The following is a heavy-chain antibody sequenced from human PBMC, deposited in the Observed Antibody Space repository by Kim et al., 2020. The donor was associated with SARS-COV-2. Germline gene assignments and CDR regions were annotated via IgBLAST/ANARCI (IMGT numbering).Heavy chain of an antibody. CDR2: IYYSGGT. J-gene: IGHJ5*01. D-gene: IGHD3-10*01. V-gene: IGHV4-59*13. CDR3: ARMFRGLVRGVPGVLNWF. Sequence: SETLSLTCTVSGGSISSYYWSWIRQPPGKGLEWIGYIYYSGGTNYNPSLTSRVTISVDTSKNQFSLKLSSVTAADTAVYYCARMFRGLVRGVPGVLNWF. CDR1: GGSISSYY.